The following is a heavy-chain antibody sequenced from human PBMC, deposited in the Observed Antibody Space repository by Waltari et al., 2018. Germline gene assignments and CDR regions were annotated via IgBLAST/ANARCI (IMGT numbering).Heavy chain of an antibody. CDR1: GMTFTTYS. J-gene: IGHJ2*01. V-gene: IGHV3-48*04. CDR3: AGIRRGFWFFDL. Sequence: EVQLVESGGGLVQPGGSLRLSCAASGMTFTTYSMNWVRQAPGRGLEWIPYVSGDSGYIYYADSVRGRFTSSRDNAQNSMYLQMNNLRADDTAVYYCAGIRRGFWFFDLWGRGTLVTVSS. D-gene: IGHD3-10*01. CDR2: VSGDSGYI.